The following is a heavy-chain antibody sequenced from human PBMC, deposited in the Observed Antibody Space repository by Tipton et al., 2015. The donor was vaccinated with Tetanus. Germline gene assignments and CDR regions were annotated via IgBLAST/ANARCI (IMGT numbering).Heavy chain of an antibody. CDR1: GGSISTYH. CDR2: IDYFGST. D-gene: IGHD3-3*01. V-gene: IGHV4-59*01. Sequence: TLSLTCTVSGGSISTYHWNWFRLSPGKGLEWIGYIDYFGSTKINPSLKSRVAMSVDTAANQLSLKLTSVTSADTAVYYCARTSGYMHSDTWGQGTLVTVSS. CDR3: ARTSGYMHSDT. J-gene: IGHJ1*01.